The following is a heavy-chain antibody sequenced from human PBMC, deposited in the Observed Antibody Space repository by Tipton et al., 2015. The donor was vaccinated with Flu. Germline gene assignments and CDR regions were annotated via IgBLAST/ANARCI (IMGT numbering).Heavy chain of an antibody. J-gene: IGHJ4*02. Sequence: TLSLTCTVSGGSINSYDYTWNWVRHHPGKGLEWIGHIYSSGTAKYNPSLRSLVSISIDTSANQFSLKVNSITAADTAVYFCARASGEGTHGFDREWPLFDSWGQGVLVTVSS. D-gene: IGHD3-3*01. CDR2: IYSSGTA. CDR1: GGSINSYDYT. V-gene: IGHV4-31*01. CDR3: ARASGEGTHGFDREWPLFDS.